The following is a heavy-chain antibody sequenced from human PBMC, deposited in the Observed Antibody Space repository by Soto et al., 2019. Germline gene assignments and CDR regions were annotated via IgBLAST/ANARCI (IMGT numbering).Heavy chain of an antibody. CDR3: ARDNMVRGVRNWFDP. J-gene: IGHJ5*02. D-gene: IGHD3-10*01. CDR2: IIPIFGTA. V-gene: IGHV1-69*13. CDR1: GGTFSSYA. Sequence: SVKVSCKASGGTFSSYAISWVRQAPGQGLEWMGGIIPIFGTANYAQKFQGRVTITADESTSTAYMELSSLRSEDTAVYYCARDNMVRGVRNWFDPWGQGTLVTVSS.